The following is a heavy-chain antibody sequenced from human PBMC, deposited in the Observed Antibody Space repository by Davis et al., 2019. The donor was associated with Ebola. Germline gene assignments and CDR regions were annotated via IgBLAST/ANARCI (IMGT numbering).Heavy chain of an antibody. J-gene: IGHJ4*02. CDR2: IWYDGSNK. D-gene: IGHD5-24*01. CDR3: AKDILGRDGYNLVDY. V-gene: IGHV3-33*03. Sequence: PGGSLRLSCAASGFTFSSYGMHWVRQAPGKGLEWVAVIWYDGSNKYYADSVKGRFTISRDNSKNSLYPQMNSLRTEDTALYYCAKDILGRDGYNLVDYWGQGTLVTVSS. CDR1: GFTFSSYG.